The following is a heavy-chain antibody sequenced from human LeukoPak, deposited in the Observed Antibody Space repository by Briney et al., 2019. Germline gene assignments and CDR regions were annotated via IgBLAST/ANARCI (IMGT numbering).Heavy chain of an antibody. V-gene: IGHV4-59*01. J-gene: IGHJ4*02. CDR3: ARTHSYSSSWYYFDY. Sequence: MASETLSLTCTVSGGSISGYYWSWSRQPPGKGVEWIGNLYYMRGAWYKSSLKSRVTTSVDTSRNEFSLKLSSVAAADTAVYYCARTHSYSSSWYYFDYWGQGTLVTVSS. CDR2: LYYMRGA. D-gene: IGHD6-13*01. CDR1: GGSISGYY.